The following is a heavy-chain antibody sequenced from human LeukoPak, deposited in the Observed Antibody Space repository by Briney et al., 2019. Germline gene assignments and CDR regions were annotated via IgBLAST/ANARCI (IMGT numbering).Heavy chain of an antibody. CDR2: ISGGGGST. CDR1: GFTFSSYA. CDR3: AKDPQYSSGWYYFDY. V-gene: IGHV3-23*01. D-gene: IGHD6-19*01. J-gene: IGHJ4*02. Sequence: GGSLRLSCAASGFTFSSYAMSWVRQAPGKGLEWVSAISGGGGSTYYADSVKGRFTISRDNSKNTLYLQMNSLRAEDTAVYYCAKDPQYSSGWYYFDYWGQGTLVTVSS.